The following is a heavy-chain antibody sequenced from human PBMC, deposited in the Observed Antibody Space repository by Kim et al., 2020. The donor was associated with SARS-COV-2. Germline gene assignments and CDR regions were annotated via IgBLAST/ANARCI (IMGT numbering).Heavy chain of an antibody. CDR3: ARQKSAGSGMDV. D-gene: IGHD3-3*01. J-gene: IGHJ6*02. Sequence: DNAVSVKSRITINPDTSKNQLSLQLNSVTPDDTAVYYCARQKSAGSGMDVWGQGTTVTVSS. V-gene: IGHV6-1*01.